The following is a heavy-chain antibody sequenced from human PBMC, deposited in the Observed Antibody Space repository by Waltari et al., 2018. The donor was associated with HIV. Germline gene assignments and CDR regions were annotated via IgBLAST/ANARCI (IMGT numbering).Heavy chain of an antibody. CDR3: AKSDFTELVRGQKAFDV. CDR1: GGAFDTVA. Sequence: QAQLVQSGAETKKPGSSVTVSCPASGGAFDTVAFPWVRQAPGQGLEWLGGTAPFFGVIYAQDFNGRVTITSNPSTRTVFLELGGLRPDDTAVYFCAKSDFTELVRGQKAFDVWGQGT. D-gene: IGHD1-26*01. CDR2: TAPFFGV. J-gene: IGHJ3*01. V-gene: IGHV1-69*19.